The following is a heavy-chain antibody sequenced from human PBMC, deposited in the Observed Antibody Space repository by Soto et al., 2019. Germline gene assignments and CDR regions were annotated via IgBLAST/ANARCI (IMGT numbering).Heavy chain of an antibody. CDR1: GLSVCIYD. CDR2: ISTTSFTI. CDR3: ARDRCYDGTCYSASDS. D-gene: IGHD2-15*01. V-gene: IGHV3-48*02. J-gene: IGHJ1*01. Sequence: SRAACGLSVCIYDMAGSRKKPGKWPEWIAYISTTSFTIYYADSVKGRFTISRDNDRNSLFLEMKSLRDEDTAVYYCARDRCYDGTCYSASDSWGQGTLVTAPQ.